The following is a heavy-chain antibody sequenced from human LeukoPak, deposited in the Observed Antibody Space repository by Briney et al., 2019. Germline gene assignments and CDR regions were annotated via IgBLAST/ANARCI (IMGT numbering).Heavy chain of an antibody. J-gene: IGHJ4*02. Sequence: ASVKVSCKASGYTFTSYYMHWVRQAPGQGLEWMGIINPSGGSTSYAQKFQGRVTMTRDTSISTAYMELSRLRSDDTAVYYCARERVPYYFDYWGQGTLVTVSS. D-gene: IGHD2-2*01. V-gene: IGHV1-46*01. CDR2: INPSGGST. CDR1: GYTFTSYY. CDR3: ARERVPYYFDY.